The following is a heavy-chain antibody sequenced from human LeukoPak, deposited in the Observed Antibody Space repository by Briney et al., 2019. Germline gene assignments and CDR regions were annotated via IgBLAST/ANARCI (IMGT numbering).Heavy chain of an antibody. J-gene: IGHJ4*02. D-gene: IGHD3-22*01. V-gene: IGHV3-7*04. Sequence: GGSLRLSCAASGFTFSTSRMSWVRQAPGRGLEWLANINQGGSEKYYVDSVRGRFTISRDNAENSLFLQMNSLRAEDTAVYYCARLTNSGYYWLFDYWGQGILVTVSS. CDR2: INQGGSEK. CDR1: GFTFSTSR. CDR3: ARLTNSGYYWLFDY.